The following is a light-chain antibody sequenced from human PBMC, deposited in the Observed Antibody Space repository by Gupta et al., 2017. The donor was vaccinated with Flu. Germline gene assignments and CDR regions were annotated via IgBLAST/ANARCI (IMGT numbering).Light chain of an antibody. Sequence: QSALPQPASVSASPRPSITISCTGTSSDVGSYNLVSWYQQHPGKAPKLMIYEGSKRPSGVSNRFSGSKSGNTASLTISGLQAEDEADYYCCSYAGSSTSWVFGGGTKLTVL. V-gene: IGLV2-23*01. CDR2: EGS. CDR3: CSYAGSSTSWV. CDR1: SSDVGSYNL. J-gene: IGLJ3*02.